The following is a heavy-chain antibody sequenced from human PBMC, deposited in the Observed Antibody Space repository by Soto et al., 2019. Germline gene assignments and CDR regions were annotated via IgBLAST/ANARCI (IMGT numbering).Heavy chain of an antibody. J-gene: IGHJ4*02. D-gene: IGHD3-10*01. CDR3: ARFRYGSGSCVDS. Sequence: EVQLVESGGGLVQPGGSLRLSCAASGFTFSTSSMNWVRQAPGKGLEWLSYITSSSSTRYHADSVKGRFTISRDNAKNSLFLQMDSLRDDDTAVYYCARFRYGSGSCVDSWGQGTLVTVSS. V-gene: IGHV3-48*02. CDR1: GFTFSTSS. CDR2: ITSSSSTR.